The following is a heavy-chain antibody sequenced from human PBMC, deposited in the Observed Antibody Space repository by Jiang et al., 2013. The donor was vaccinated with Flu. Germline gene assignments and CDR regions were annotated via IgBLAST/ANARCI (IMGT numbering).Heavy chain of an antibody. V-gene: IGHV1-2*04. Sequence: QSGAEVKKPGASVKVSCKASGYTFTGYYMHWVRQAPGQGLEWMGWINPNSGGTNYAQKFQGWVTMTRDTSISTAYMELSRLRSDDTAVYYCARDVGDTAMVGDWYFDLWGLAPWSLSPQ. J-gene: IGHJ2*01. CDR2: INPNSGGT. CDR1: GYTFTGYY. D-gene: IGHD5-18*01. CDR3: ARDVGDTAMVGDWYFDL.